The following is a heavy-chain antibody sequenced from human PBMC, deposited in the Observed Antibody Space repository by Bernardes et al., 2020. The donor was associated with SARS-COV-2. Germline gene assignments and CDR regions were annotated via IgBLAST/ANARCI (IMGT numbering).Heavy chain of an antibody. D-gene: IGHD6-6*01. Sequence: GACLKSSGKGSGFSFTRFWIGWVRKIPGKGPEWMGIIFPDDSDTRYSPSFQGQVTISADKSISTAYLQWSSLKASDTAMYYCARHGSIGGRRNWFDSWGQGTPVTVSS. CDR2: IFPDDSDT. V-gene: IGHV5-51*01. CDR1: GFSFTRFW. CDR3: ARHGSIGGRRNWFDS. J-gene: IGHJ5*01.